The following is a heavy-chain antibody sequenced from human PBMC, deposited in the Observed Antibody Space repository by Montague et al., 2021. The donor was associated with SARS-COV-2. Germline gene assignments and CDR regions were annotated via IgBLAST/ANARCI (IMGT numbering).Heavy chain of an antibody. CDR3: AREEITAAGKDFDY. Sequence: YLRLSCAASGFTFSSYAMHWVRQAPGKGLEWVAVISYDGTNEYYADSVKGRFTISRDNSKNTLYLQMNSLRAEDTAVYYCAREEITAAGKDFDYWGQGTLVTVSS. J-gene: IGHJ4*02. D-gene: IGHD6-13*01. CDR2: ISYDGTNE. CDR1: GFTFSSYA. V-gene: IGHV3-30*04.